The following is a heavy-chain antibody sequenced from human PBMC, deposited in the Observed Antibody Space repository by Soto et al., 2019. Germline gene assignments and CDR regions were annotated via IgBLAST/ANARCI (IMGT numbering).Heavy chain of an antibody. J-gene: IGHJ5*02. CDR2: MNPNSGNT. D-gene: IGHD1-20*01. V-gene: IGHV1-8*01. CDR1: GYSFSDYD. CDR3: ARDNRYNWNDEGWFDP. Sequence: QVQLVQSGAEVKKPGASVKVSCKASGYSFSDYDINWVRQATGQGPEWMGWMNPNSGNTGYAQKFQGRVTMTTNTSINTAYMELSSLGSEDPAVYYCARDNRYNWNDEGWFDPWGQGTLVTVSS.